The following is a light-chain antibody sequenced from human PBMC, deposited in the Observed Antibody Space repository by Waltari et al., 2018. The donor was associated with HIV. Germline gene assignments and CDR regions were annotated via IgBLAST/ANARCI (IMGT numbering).Light chain of an antibody. CDR1: ALPKQY. Sequence: SYELTQPPSVSVSPGQTARITCSGDALPKQYAYWYQQKPGQAPVLVIYKGSERPSGIPERCAGAKSGTTVTLTSSGVQAEDEADYYCQSADSSGTYPVVFGGGTKLTVL. J-gene: IGLJ2*01. CDR3: QSADSSGTYPVV. V-gene: IGLV3-25*03. CDR2: KGS.